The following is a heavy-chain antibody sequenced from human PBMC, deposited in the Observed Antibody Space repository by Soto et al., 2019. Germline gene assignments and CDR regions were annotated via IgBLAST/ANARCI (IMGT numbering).Heavy chain of an antibody. J-gene: IGHJ5*02. Sequence: PSETLSLTCAVYGGSFSGYYWTWIRQPPGTGLEWIGEINHSGSTNYNPSLKSRFTISRDNSKSTLYLQMNSLSADDTAVYYCTRADLTVTLSVFDPWGQGTLVTVSS. V-gene: IGHV4-34*01. D-gene: IGHD4-17*01. CDR1: GGSFSGYY. CDR2: INHSGST. CDR3: TRADLTVTLSVFDP.